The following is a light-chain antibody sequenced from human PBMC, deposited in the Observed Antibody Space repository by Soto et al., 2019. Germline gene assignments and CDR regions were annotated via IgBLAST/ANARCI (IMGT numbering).Light chain of an antibody. Sequence: QSALTQPRSVSGSPGQSVTISCTGTSSDVGAYNYVSWYQQHPGKAPKLMTYDVSKRPSGVPDRFSGSKSGNTASLTISGLQAEDEADYYCCSYADNYSYVFGAGTKVIV. V-gene: IGLV2-11*01. CDR1: SSDVGAYNY. J-gene: IGLJ1*01. CDR3: CSYADNYSYV. CDR2: DVS.